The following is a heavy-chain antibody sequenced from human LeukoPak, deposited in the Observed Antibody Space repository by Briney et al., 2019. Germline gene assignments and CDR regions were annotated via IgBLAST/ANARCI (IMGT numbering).Heavy chain of an antibody. D-gene: IGHD3-16*01. CDR1: GFTFNSYW. CDR3: ARFISLGA. J-gene: IGHJ5*02. CDR2: IQKDGSEK. Sequence: HPGRSMRLSCAAAGFTFNSYWMSWVRQAPRKGLEWVANIQKDGSEKTYVDSVKGRFSISRDKAKNSLYRQMDSLRAEDTAVYYWARFISLGAWGQGTLVTVSS. V-gene: IGHV3-7*01.